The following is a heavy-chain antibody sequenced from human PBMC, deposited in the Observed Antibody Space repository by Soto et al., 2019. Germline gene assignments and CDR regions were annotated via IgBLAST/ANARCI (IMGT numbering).Heavy chain of an antibody. CDR3: ATGFWGGLNALYFDS. D-gene: IGHD3-3*01. Sequence: SVKVSCKASGGAFSTYAINWLRQAPGQGLEWMGGIIPLFGTENYAQNLQDRFTFTTDKSTTTAYMEVRRLRSEDTAVYYCATGFWGGLNALYFDSWGQGTLVTVAS. CDR1: GGAFSTYA. V-gene: IGHV1-69*05. J-gene: IGHJ4*01. CDR2: IIPLFGTE.